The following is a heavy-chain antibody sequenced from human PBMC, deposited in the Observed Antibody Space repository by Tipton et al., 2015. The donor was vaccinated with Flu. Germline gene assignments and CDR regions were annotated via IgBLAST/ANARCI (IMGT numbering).Heavy chain of an antibody. Sequence: SLRLSCTGSGFTFGGHSMSWVRQAPGKGLEWVGFIRSTAYGGTTENAASVKGRFTISRDDSKSIGYLQMNSLKTGDTAVYYCVRAVGGAAALWGQGTMVTVSS. J-gene: IGHJ3*01. CDR2: IRSTAYGGTT. V-gene: IGHV3-49*04. CDR3: VRAVGGAAAL. CDR1: GFTFGGHS. D-gene: IGHD6-13*01.